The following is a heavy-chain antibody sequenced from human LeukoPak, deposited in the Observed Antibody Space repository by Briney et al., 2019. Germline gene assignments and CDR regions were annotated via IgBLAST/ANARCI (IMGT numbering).Heavy chain of an antibody. V-gene: IGHV3-30*02. D-gene: IGHD3-3*01. CDR1: GFTFSSYA. CDR2: IRYDGSNK. Sequence: GGSLRLSCAVSGFTFSSYAMHWVRQAPGKGLEWVAFIRYDGSNKYYADSVKGRFTISRDNSKNTLYLQMNSLRAEDTAVYYCAKGSKEVLFTRDHYMDVWGKGTTVTISS. J-gene: IGHJ6*03. CDR3: AKGSKEVLFTRDHYMDV.